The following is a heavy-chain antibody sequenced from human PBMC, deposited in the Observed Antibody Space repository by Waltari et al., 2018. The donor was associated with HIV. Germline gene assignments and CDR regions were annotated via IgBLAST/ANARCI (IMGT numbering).Heavy chain of an antibody. Sequence: EVQLVESGGGLVQPGGSLRLSCAASGFTFSSYDMHWVRQATGKGLEWVSAIGTAGDTYYPGSVKGRFTISRENAKNSLYLQMNSLRAGDKAVYYCARGSGWYDYYFDYWGQGTLVTVSS. D-gene: IGHD6-19*01. CDR1: GFTFSSYD. V-gene: IGHV3-13*01. CDR3: ARGSGWYDYYFDY. J-gene: IGHJ4*02. CDR2: IGTAGDT.